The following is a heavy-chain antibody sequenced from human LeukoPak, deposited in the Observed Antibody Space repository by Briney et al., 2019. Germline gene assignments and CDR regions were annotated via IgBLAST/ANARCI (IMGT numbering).Heavy chain of an antibody. CDR3: ARDPGYYDSSGYYHYYFDY. CDR2: IIPILGIA. J-gene: IGHJ4*02. Sequence: ASAKVSCKASGGTFSSYAISWVRQAPGQGLEWMGRIIPILGIANYAQKFQGRVTTTADKSTSTAYMELSSLRSEDTAVYYCARDPGYYDSSGYYHYYFDYWGQGTLVTVSS. V-gene: IGHV1-69*04. CDR1: GGTFSSYA. D-gene: IGHD3-22*01.